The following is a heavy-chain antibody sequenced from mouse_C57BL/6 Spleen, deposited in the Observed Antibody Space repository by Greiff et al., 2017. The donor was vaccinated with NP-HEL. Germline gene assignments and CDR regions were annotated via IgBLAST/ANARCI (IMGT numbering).Heavy chain of an antibody. CDR3: ASEVKTGTRYFDY. D-gene: IGHD4-1*01. V-gene: IGHV1-53*01. CDR2: INPRNGGT. J-gene: IGHJ2*01. CDR1: GYTFTSYW. Sequence: QVQLQQPGTELVKPGASVKLSCKASGYTFTSYWMHWVKQRPGQGLEWIGNINPRNGGTNYNEKFKSKATLTVDKSSSTAYMQLSSLTSEDSAVYYCASEVKTGTRYFDYWGQGTTLTVSS.